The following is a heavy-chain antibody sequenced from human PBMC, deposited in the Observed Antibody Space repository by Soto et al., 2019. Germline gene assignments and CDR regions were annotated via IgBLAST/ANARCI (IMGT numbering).Heavy chain of an antibody. CDR3: ARDAGYSYGPFDY. Sequence: ETLSLTCTVSGASISSSSYYWGWIRQPPGKGLEWVSYISSSSSTIYYADSVKGRFTISRDNAKNSLYLQMNSLRDEDTAVYYCARDAGYSYGPFDYWGQGTLVTVSS. CDR1: GASISSSS. D-gene: IGHD5-18*01. CDR2: ISSSSSTI. J-gene: IGHJ4*02. V-gene: IGHV3-48*02.